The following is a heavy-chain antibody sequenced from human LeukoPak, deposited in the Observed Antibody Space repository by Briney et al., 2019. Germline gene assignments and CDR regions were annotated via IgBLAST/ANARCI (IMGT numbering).Heavy chain of an antibody. Sequence: GGSLRLSCAASGFTFSNYAMNWVRQAPGKGLEWVSAISGSGGSTYYADSVKGRFTISRDNSKNTLYLQMNSLRAEDTAVYYCARYVMTSGYYYYMDVWGKGTTVTVSS. CDR3: ARYVMTSGYYYYMDV. CDR1: GFTFSNYA. D-gene: IGHD2/OR15-2a*01. V-gene: IGHV3-23*01. CDR2: ISGSGGST. J-gene: IGHJ6*03.